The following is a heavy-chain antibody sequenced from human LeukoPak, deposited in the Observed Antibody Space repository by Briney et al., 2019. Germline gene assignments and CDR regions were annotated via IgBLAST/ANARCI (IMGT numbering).Heavy chain of an antibody. Sequence: GGSLRLSCAAPGFTFSSYEMNWVRQAPGKGLEWVSYISSSGSTIYYADSVKSRFTISRDNAKNSLYLQMNSLRAEDTAVYYCARGRGNYYDKGGEGYWGQGTLVTVSS. CDR1: GFTFSSYE. D-gene: IGHD3-22*01. V-gene: IGHV3-48*03. J-gene: IGHJ4*02. CDR3: ARGRGNYYDKGGEGY. CDR2: ISSSGSTI.